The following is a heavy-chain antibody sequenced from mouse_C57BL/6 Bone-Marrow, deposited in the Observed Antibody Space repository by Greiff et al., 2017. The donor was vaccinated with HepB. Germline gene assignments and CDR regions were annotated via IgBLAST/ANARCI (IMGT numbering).Heavy chain of an antibody. CDR1: GYTFTDYY. J-gene: IGHJ2*01. CDR2: IYPGSGNT. CDR3: ARCTMVTFFDY. V-gene: IGHV1-76*01. D-gene: IGHD2-2*01. Sequence: VKLQESGAELVRPGASVKLSCKASGYTFTDYYINWVKQRPGQGLEWIARIYPGSGNTYYNEKFKGKATLTAEKSSSTAYMQLSSLTSEDSAVYFCARCTMVTFFDYWGQGTTLTVSS.